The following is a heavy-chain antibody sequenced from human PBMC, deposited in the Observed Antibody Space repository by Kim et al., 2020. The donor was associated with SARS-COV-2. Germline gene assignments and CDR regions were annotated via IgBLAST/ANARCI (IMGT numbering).Heavy chain of an antibody. J-gene: IGHJ2*01. Sequence: SETLSLTCAVYGGSFSGFYWSWIRQPPGRGLEWIGEINHSGRTNYNPSLKSRVTISVDTSKNQFSLRLTSVTAADTAVYYCARRLSNTSGSGCHHCDLWG. D-gene: IGHD3-10*01. CDR2: INHSGRT. CDR1: GGSFSGFY. V-gene: IGHV4-34*01. CDR3: ARRLSNTSGSGCHHCDL.